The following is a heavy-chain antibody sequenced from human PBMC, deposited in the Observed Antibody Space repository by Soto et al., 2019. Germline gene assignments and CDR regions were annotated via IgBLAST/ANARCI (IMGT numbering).Heavy chain of an antibody. CDR1: GFTFSSYA. Sequence: PGGSLRLSCAASGFTFSSYAMHWVRQAPGKGLEWVAVISYDGSNKYYADSVKGRFTISRDNSKNTLYLQMNSLRAEDTAVYYCASLLGGYCSSWGHDYWGQGTLVTVSS. V-gene: IGHV3-30-3*01. CDR3: ASLLGGYCSSWGHDY. J-gene: IGHJ4*02. D-gene: IGHD6-13*01. CDR2: ISYDGSNK.